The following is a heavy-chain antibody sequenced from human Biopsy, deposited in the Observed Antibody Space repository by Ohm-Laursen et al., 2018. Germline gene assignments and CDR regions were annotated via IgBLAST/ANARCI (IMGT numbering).Heavy chain of an antibody. Sequence: TLSLTCTVSGDSISSYYWSWIRQPPGKGLEWIGYVYYTGSTDYNPSLQSRVTISVDTSKNHFSLRLRSVTPADTAIYCARDRGYYSDRTVPGYFDLWGRGALVTVSP. J-gene: IGHJ2*01. V-gene: IGHV4-59*01. CDR1: GDSISSYY. CDR2: VYYTGST. D-gene: IGHD3-22*01. CDR3: ARDRGYYSDRTVPGYFDL.